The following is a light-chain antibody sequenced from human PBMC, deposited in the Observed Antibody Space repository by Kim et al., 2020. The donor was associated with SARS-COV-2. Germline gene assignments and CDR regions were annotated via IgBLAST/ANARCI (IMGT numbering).Light chain of an antibody. CDR3: QQSSSLPYT. CDR1: QCIGSS. V-gene: IGKV6-21*01. CDR2: YAS. Sequence: EIVLTQSPDFQSVTPNEKVTITCRASQCIGSSLHWYQQKPDQSPKLLIKYASQSFSGVPSRFSGSGSGTDFTLTINSLEAEDAATYYCQQSSSLPYTFGQGTKQEI. J-gene: IGKJ2*01.